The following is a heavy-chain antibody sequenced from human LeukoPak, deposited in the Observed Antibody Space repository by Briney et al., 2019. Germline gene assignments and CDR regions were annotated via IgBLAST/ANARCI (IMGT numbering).Heavy chain of an antibody. CDR2: IKQDGSEK. J-gene: IGHJ4*02. CDR1: GFTFSSYW. Sequence: GGSLRLSCAASGFTFSSYWMSWVRQAPGKGLEWVANIKQDGSEKYYVDSVKGRFTISRDNAKNSLYLQMNSLRAEDTAVYYCAREGNDFWSGYSYWGQGTLVTVSS. D-gene: IGHD3-3*01. CDR3: AREGNDFWSGYSY. V-gene: IGHV3-7*01.